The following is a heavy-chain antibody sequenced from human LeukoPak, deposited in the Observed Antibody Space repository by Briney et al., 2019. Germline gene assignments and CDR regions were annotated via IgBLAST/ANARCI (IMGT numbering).Heavy chain of an antibody. Sequence: GGSLRLSCAASGLTFSSYWMSWVRQAPGKGLEWVANIKQDGSEKHYVDSVTGRFTISRDNTKNSLYLQMNSLRADNTAVYYCARDLAGPPQEAFDIWGQGTMVTVSS. V-gene: IGHV3-7*01. CDR2: IKQDGSEK. J-gene: IGHJ3*02. CDR3: ARDLAGPPQEAFDI. CDR1: GLTFSSYW.